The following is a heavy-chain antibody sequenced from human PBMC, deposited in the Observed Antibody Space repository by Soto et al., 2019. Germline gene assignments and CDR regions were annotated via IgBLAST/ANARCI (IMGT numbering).Heavy chain of an antibody. J-gene: IGHJ4*02. CDR2: IYYGVTT. CDR1: GGSIRSNSDY. CDR3: ARRVGGLSFFDH. D-gene: IGHD1-26*01. Sequence: SETLSLTCTVSGGSIRSNSDYWDWVRQTPVKGLEWIGTIYYGVTTYYNPSLETRVIISVDTSKNQFSLKLTSVTAADTAVYYCARRVGGLSFFDHWGQGALVTVSS. V-gene: IGHV4-39*01.